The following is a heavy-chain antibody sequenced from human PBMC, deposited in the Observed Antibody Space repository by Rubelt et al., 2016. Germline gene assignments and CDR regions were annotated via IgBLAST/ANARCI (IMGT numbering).Heavy chain of an antibody. J-gene: IGHJ5*02. CDR3: ARGVGTAFDP. V-gene: IGHV1-2*06. CDR1: GYTFTGYY. D-gene: IGHD1-1*01. Sequence: QVQLAQSGAEVKKPGASVKVSCKASGYTFTGYYMHWVRPAPGQGLEWMGRINPNSGGTSYAPKVQGRVTMTRDTSISTAYMELSRLRSDDTAVYYCARGVGTAFDPWGQGTLVTVSS. CDR2: INPNSGGT.